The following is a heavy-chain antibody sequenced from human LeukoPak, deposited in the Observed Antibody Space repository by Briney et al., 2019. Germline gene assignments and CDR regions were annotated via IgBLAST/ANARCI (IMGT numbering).Heavy chain of an antibody. D-gene: IGHD2-15*01. V-gene: IGHV4-38-2*02. Sequence: SETLSLTRTVSGYSINNGYFWGWFRQSPGKGLEWIGAIYHTGNTYYNSSLKSRVTISVDTSKNQFSLRLTSVTAADTAVYYCARGDSGVRWFDSWGQGTLVTVSS. J-gene: IGHJ5*01. CDR3: ARGDSGVRWFDS. CDR1: GYSINNGYF. CDR2: IYHTGNT.